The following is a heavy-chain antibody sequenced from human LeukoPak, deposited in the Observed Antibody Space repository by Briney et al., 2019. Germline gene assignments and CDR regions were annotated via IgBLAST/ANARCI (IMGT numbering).Heavy chain of an antibody. J-gene: IGHJ6*03. CDR1: GFTFSSYG. CDR3: VKDWSYQGNYYMDV. CDR2: IRYDGTNK. V-gene: IGHV3-30*02. D-gene: IGHD1-26*01. Sequence: GGSLRLSCAASGFTFSSYGIHWVRQAPGKGLEWVAFIRYDGTNKYYADSVKGRFTISRDNSKNTLYLQMNSLRAEDTAVYYCVKDWSYQGNYYMDVWGKGTTVTISS.